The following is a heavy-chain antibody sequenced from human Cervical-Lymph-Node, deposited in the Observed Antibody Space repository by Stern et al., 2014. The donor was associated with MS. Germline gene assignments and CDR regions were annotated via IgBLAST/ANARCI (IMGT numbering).Heavy chain of an antibody. CDR2: ISSSSSTI. D-gene: IGHD6-13*01. CDR3: ARGKRGWVAATGTGDNWFDP. Sequence: EVQLVESGGGLVQPGGSLRLSCAASGFTFSSYSMNWVRQAPGKGLEWVSYISSSSSTIYYADSVKGRFTISRDNAKNSLYLQMNSLRAEDTAVYYCARGKRGWVAATGTGDNWFDPWGQGTLVTVSS. CDR1: GFTFSSYS. V-gene: IGHV3-48*01. J-gene: IGHJ5*02.